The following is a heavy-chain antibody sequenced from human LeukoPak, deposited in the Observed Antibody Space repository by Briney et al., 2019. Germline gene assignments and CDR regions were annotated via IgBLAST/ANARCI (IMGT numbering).Heavy chain of an antibody. Sequence: SETLSLTCAVSGVSINGGNSYWGWIRQSPGAGLEWIGNIYSSGRVYYNPSLQSRVTISMDTSENQFSLKLTSVTAADTAVYYCARKREGPATGIDSWGQGTLVSVSS. J-gene: IGHJ4*02. CDR1: GVSINGGNSY. CDR3: ARKREGPATGIDS. D-gene: IGHD2-15*01. CDR2: IYSSGRV. V-gene: IGHV4-39*07.